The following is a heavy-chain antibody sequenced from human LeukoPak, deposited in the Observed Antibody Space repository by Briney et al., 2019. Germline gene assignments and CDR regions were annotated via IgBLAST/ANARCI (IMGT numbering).Heavy chain of an antibody. D-gene: IGHD3-9*01. CDR1: GYTFTGYY. J-gene: IGHJ4*02. CDR3: ARGQVIYDILTGPFDY. Sequence: ASVKVSCKASGYTFTGYYMHWVRQAPGQGLEWMGWINPNSGGTNYAQKFQGRVTMTSDTSISTAYMELSRLRSDDTAVYYCARGQVIYDILTGPFDYWGQGTLVTVSS. V-gene: IGHV1-2*02. CDR2: INPNSGGT.